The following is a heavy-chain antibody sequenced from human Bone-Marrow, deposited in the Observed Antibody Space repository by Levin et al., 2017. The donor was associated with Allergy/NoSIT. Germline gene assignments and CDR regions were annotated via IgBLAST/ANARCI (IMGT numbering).Heavy chain of an antibody. CDR1: GYSFTTYW. Sequence: GGSLRLSCKGSGYSFTTYWIAWVRQMPGKGLEWMGIIYPGDSDTRYSPSFQGQVTISVDKPISTAYLQWNSLKASDTAMYYCARRIVVAGIGYYGMDVWGQGTTVTVSS. V-gene: IGHV5-51*04. CDR3: ARRIVVAGIGYYGMDV. J-gene: IGHJ6*02. CDR2: IYPGDSDT. D-gene: IGHD6-19*01.